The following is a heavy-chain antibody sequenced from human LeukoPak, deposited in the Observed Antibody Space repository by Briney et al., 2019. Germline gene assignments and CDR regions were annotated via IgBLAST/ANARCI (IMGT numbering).Heavy chain of an antibody. V-gene: IGHV3-23*01. CDR3: AKAPLRCSSTSCYSEFQH. CDR2: ISGSGGST. J-gene: IGHJ1*01. Sequence: GGSLRLSCAASGFTFSSYAMSWVRQAPGKGLEWVSAISGSGGSTYYADSVKGRFTISRDNSKNTLYLQMNSLRAEDTAVYYSAKAPLRCSSTSCYSEFQHWGQGTLVTVSS. D-gene: IGHD2-2*01. CDR1: GFTFSSYA.